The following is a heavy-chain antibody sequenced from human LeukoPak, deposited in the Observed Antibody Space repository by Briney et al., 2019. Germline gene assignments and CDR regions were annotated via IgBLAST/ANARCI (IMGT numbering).Heavy chain of an antibody. CDR2: INPSGGST. D-gene: IGHD2-15*01. V-gene: IGHV1-46*01. CDR3: ARKRVAADAFDI. J-gene: IGHJ3*02. Sequence: GASVEVSCKASGYTFTSYYMHWVRQAPGQGLEWMGIINPSGGSTSYAQKFQGRVTMTRDTSTSTVYMELSSLRSEDTAVYYCARKRVAADAFDIWGQGTMVTVSS. CDR1: GYTFTSYY.